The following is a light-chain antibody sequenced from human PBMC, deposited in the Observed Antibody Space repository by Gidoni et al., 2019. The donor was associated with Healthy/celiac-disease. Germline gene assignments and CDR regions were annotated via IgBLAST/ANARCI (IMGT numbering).Light chain of an antibody. Sequence: MTQSPSTLSASVGDRVTITCRASQSISSWLAWYQQKPGKAPKLLIYKASSLESGVPSRFSGSGSGTEFTLTISSLQPDDFATYYCQQYNSYSRTFXQXTKVXIK. CDR3: QQYNSYSRT. J-gene: IGKJ1*01. CDR2: KAS. V-gene: IGKV1-5*03. CDR1: QSISSW.